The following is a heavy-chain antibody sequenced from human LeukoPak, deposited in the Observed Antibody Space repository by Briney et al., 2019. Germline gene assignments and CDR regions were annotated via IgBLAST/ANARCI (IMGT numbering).Heavy chain of an antibody. CDR1: GYTFTSNY. V-gene: IGHV1-46*01. CDR2: IYPRDGST. J-gene: IGHJ4*02. CDR3: ARGGSTWSPDY. Sequence: GASVKVSCKASGYTFTSNYIHWVRQAPGQGLEWMGMIYPRDGSTSYAQKFQGRVTMTTDTSTTTAYMELRSLRSDDTAVYFCARGGSTWSPDYWGQGTLVTVSS. D-gene: IGHD6-13*01.